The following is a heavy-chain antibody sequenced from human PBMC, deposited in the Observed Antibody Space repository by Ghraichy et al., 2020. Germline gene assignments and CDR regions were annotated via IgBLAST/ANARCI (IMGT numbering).Heavy chain of an antibody. J-gene: IGHJ3*01. D-gene: IGHD2/OR15-2a*01. V-gene: IGHV3-23*01. CDR2: ISGSGGNT. CDR1: GFIFNNYA. CDR3: ANDWGEYPDCLDV. Sequence: GSLNISCAASGFIFNNYAMHWVRQAPGKGLEWVSAISGSGGNTYYADSVKGRFTISRDNSKNTLYLQINSLRAEDTALYYCANDWGEYPDCLDVWGQGTMVTVSS.